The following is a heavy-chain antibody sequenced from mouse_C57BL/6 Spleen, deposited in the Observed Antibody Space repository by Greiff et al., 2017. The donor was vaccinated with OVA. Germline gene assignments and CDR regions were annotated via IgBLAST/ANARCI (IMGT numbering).Heavy chain of an antibody. V-gene: IGHV14-4*01. CDR2: IDPENGDT. Sequence: EVQLQQSGAELVRPGASVKLSCTASGFNIKDDYMHWVKQRPEQGLEWIGWIDPENGDTEYASKFQGKATITADTSSNTAYLQLSSLTSEDTAVYYCTTGYYSNYRDYWGQGTTLTVSS. CDR1: GFNIKDDY. J-gene: IGHJ2*01. D-gene: IGHD2-5*01. CDR3: TTGYYSNYRDY.